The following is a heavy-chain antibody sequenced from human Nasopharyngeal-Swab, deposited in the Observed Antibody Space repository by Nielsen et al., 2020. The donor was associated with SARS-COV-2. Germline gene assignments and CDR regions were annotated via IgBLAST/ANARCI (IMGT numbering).Heavy chain of an antibody. CDR1: GYRFTGYY. Sequence: ASVKVSCKASGYRFTGYYLHWVRQAPGQGLEWMGWINPNSGGTNNAQKFQGRVTMTRDTSISTAYMELSRLRSDDTAVYYCARGALWREPHFDYWGQGTLVTVSS. D-gene: IGHD3-3*01. CDR2: INPNSGGT. V-gene: IGHV1-2*02. CDR3: ARGALWREPHFDY. J-gene: IGHJ4*02.